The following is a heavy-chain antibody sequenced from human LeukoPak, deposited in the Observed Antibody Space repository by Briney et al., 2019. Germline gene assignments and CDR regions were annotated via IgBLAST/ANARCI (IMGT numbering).Heavy chain of an antibody. D-gene: IGHD1-1*01. CDR3: AKRYIANTGPIDY. J-gene: IGHJ4*02. Sequence: PGGSLRLSCAASGFTFSTYAMSWVRQAPGQGLEWVSSISGDGGSTYYADSVKGRFTISRDNFKRTLYLEMNSLRAEDTAVYYCAKRYIANTGPIDYWGQGTLVTVSS. CDR2: ISGDGGST. V-gene: IGHV3-23*01. CDR1: GFTFSTYA.